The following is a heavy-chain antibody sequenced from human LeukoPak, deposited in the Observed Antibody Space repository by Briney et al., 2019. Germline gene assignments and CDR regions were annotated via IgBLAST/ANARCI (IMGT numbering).Heavy chain of an antibody. CDR1: GGSISTGAYY. Sequence: SETLSLTCTVSGGSISTGAYYWSWIRQHPGKGLEWIEYIYYSGSTYYNPSLKSRVTLSVDTSKKQFSLKLSSVTAADTAVYYCARDLMDPYGMDVWGQGTTVTVSS. D-gene: IGHD2-2*03. CDR3: ARDLMDPYGMDV. V-gene: IGHV4-31*03. CDR2: IYYSGST. J-gene: IGHJ6*02.